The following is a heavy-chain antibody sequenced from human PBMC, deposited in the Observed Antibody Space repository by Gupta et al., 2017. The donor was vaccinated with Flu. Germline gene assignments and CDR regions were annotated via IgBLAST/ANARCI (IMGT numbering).Heavy chain of an antibody. CDR1: GGSFSGYY. V-gene: IGHV4-34*01. Sequence: QVQLQQWGAGLLKPSETLSLTCAVYGGSFSGYYWSWIRQPPGKGLEWIGEINHSGSTNYNPSLKSRVTISVDTSKNQFSLKLSSVTAADTAVYYCARGPYSSGWLRLESVVSPLDYWGQGTLVTVAS. CDR3: ARGPYSSGWLRLESVVSPLDY. D-gene: IGHD6-19*01. CDR2: INHSGST. J-gene: IGHJ4*02.